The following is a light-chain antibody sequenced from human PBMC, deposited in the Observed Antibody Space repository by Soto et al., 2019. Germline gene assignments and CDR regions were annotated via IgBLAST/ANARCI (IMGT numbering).Light chain of an antibody. V-gene: IGKV3D-20*02. CDR1: QSVSSNY. Sequence: EVVLTQSPATLSLSPGERASVSCGASQSVSSNYLAWYQQKPGLAPRLLIYDASRRATGIPDRFSGSGSGADFTLTISSLEPEDFAVYFCQQGTDWPPGTFGQGTKVDI. CDR3: QQGTDWPPGT. CDR2: DAS. J-gene: IGKJ1*01.